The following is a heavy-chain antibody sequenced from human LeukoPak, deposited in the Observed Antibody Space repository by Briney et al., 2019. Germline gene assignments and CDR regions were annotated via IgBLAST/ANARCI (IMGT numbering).Heavy chain of an antibody. Sequence: PSETLSLTCTVSGGSISSSSYYWGWIRQPPGKGLEWIGSIYYSGSTYYNPSLKSRVTISVDTSKNQFSLKLSSVTVADTAVYYCARSLVRGVIIRGGYFDYWGQGTLVTVSS. CDR3: ARSLVRGVIIRGGYFDY. CDR1: GGSISSSSYY. CDR2: IYYSGST. D-gene: IGHD3-10*01. J-gene: IGHJ4*02. V-gene: IGHV4-39*01.